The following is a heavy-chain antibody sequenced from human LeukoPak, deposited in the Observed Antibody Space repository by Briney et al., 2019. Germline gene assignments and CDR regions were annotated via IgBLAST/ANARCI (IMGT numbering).Heavy chain of an antibody. CDR1: GFTFSSYA. CDR2: ISSNGGST. CDR3: ARARYCSSASCPSPYYYYYMDV. D-gene: IGHD2-2*01. Sequence: PGGSLRLSCAASGFTFSSYAMHWVRQAPGKGLEYVSAISSNGGSTYYANSVKGRFTISRDNSKNTLYLQMGSLRAEDMAVYYCARARYCSSASCPSPYYYYYMDVWGKGTSITVSS. J-gene: IGHJ6*03. V-gene: IGHV3-64*01.